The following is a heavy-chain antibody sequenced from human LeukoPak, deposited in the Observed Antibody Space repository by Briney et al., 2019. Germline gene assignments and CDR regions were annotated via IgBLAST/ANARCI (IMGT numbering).Heavy chain of an antibody. CDR3: ARSGSCFDHGDAFDI. CDR2: IYYSGST. CDR1: GGSISSHY. D-gene: IGHD1-26*01. J-gene: IGHJ3*02. Sequence: PSETLSLTCTVSGGSISSHYRSWIRQPPGKELEWIGYIYYSGSTNYSPSLKSRVTISVDTSKIQFPLKLRSVTAADTAVYYCARSGSCFDHGDAFDIWGQGTMVTVSS. V-gene: IGHV4-59*11.